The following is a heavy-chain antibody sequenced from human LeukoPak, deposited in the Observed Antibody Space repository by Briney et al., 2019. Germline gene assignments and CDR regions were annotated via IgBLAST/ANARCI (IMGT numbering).Heavy chain of an antibody. J-gene: IGHJ4*02. CDR2: ISGSGGGT. V-gene: IGHV3-23*01. CDR1: GFTFSSYA. Sequence: GGSLRLSCAASGFTFSSYAMSWVRQAPGKGLEWVSAISGSGGGTYYADSVKGRFTISRDNSKNTLYLQMNSLRAEDTAVYYCAKAFYYDSSGYYTTKGDYFDYWGQGTLVTVSS. CDR3: AKAFYYDSSGYYTTKGDYFDY. D-gene: IGHD3-22*01.